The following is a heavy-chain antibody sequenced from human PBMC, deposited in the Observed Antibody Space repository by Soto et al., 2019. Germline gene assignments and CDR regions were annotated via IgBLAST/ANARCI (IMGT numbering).Heavy chain of an antibody. V-gene: IGHV5-10-1*01. CDR1: GYSFSRYW. CDR2: IDPSDSYT. Sequence: GEALKISCKGSGYSFSRYWISWVRQMPGKGLEWMGRIDPSDSYTNYSPSFQGHVTISADKSISTAYLQWSSLKASDTAMYYCASHPGISRDYYGMDVWGQGTTVTVSS. J-gene: IGHJ6*02. CDR3: ASHPGISRDYYGMDV.